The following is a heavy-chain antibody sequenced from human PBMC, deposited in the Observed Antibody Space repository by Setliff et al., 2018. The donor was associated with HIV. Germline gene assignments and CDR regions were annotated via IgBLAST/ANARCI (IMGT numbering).Heavy chain of an antibody. V-gene: IGHV3-23*01. CDR2: ISPGSDIT. CDR1: GFNFDDSG. CDR3: AKPTSGLYPRSFDL. Sequence: GGSLRLSCAVSGFNFDDSGMSWVRQAPGKGLEWVSAISPGSDITYYADSVKGRFTISRDDAKNMLFLQMNSLTPEDTAIYYCAKPTSGLYPRSFDLWGQGTKVTVSS. J-gene: IGHJ3*01. D-gene: IGHD1-26*01.